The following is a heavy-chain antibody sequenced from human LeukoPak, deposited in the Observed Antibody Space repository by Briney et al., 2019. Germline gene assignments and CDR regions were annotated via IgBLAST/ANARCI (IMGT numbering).Heavy chain of an antibody. CDR2: INPSGGST. CDR1: GYTFTSYY. CDR3: ARDISFRYYDFWSGLNWFDP. J-gene: IGHJ5*02. D-gene: IGHD3-3*01. Sequence: ASVKVSCKASGYTFTSYYMHWVRQAPGQGLEWMGIINPSGGSTSYAQKFQGRVTMTRDTSISTAYMELSRLRSDDTAVYYCARDISFRYYDFWSGLNWFDPWGQGTLVTVSS. V-gene: IGHV1-46*01.